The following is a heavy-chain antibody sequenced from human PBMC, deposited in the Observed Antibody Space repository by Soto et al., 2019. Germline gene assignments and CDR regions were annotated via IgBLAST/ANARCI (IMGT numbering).Heavy chain of an antibody. Sequence: SVKVSCKASGFIFISSAVQWVRQARGQRPEWIGWIVVGSGNTKYAQKFQQRVTITRDMSTSTVYMELSSLRSDDTAVYYCARDFSYGSGSYYNLLMALWGQGTLVTVSS. CDR1: GFIFISSA. CDR3: ARDFSYGSGSYYNLLMAL. J-gene: IGHJ4*02. V-gene: IGHV1-58*01. CDR2: IVVGSGNT. D-gene: IGHD3-10*01.